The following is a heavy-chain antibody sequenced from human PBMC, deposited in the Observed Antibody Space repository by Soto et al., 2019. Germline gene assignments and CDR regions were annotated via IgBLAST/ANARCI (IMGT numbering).Heavy chain of an antibody. CDR1: GFTFSSYW. J-gene: IGHJ6*02. D-gene: IGHD3-10*01. CDR2: IKQDGSEK. V-gene: IGHV3-7*04. Sequence: GGSLRLSCAASGFTFSSYWMSWVRQAPGKGLEWVANIKQDGSEKYYVDSVKGRFTISRDNAKNSLYLQMNSLRAEDTAVYYCARDYYGSGSFSNYYYYYGMDVWGQGTTVTVSS. CDR3: ARDYYGSGSFSNYYYYYGMDV.